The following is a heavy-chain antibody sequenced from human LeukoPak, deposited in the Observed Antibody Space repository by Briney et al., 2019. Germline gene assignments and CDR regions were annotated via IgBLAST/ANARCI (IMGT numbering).Heavy chain of an antibody. CDR2: IGGSGGST. CDR1: GFTFSSYA. J-gene: IGHJ4*02. CDR3: AKLFAYFYGSGVFFDY. Sequence: PGGTLRLSCAASGFTFSSYAMSWVRQAPGKGLEWVSTIGGSGGSTNYGDPVKGRFSISRDNSTNTLYLQMNSLTAEDTAVYYCAKLFAYFYGSGVFFDYWGQGTLVTVSS. V-gene: IGHV3-23*01. D-gene: IGHD3-10*01.